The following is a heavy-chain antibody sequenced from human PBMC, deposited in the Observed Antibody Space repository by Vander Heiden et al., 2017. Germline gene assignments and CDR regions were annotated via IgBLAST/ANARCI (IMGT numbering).Heavy chain of an antibody. CDR2: ISGSGGST. J-gene: IGHJ5*02. V-gene: IGHV3-23*01. CDR3: AKDSKLLAAAGLYNWFDP. CDR1: GFPFCSYA. D-gene: IGHD6-13*01. Sequence: EVQLLESGGGLVQPGGSLRLSCAASGFPFCSYAVSWVRQAPGKGLEWVSAISGSGGSTYYADSVKGRVTISRDNSKNTLYLQMNSLRAEDTAVYYCAKDSKLLAAAGLYNWFDPWGQGTLVTVSS.